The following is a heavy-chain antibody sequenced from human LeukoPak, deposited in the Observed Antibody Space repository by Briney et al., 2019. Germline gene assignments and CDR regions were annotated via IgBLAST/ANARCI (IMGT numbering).Heavy chain of an antibody. Sequence: SETLPLTCAVYGGSFSGYYWSWIHQPPGKGLEWIGEINHSGSTNYNPSLKSRVTISVDTSKNQFSLKLSSVTAADTAVYYCVSAISGYDSSLYYYYYMDVWGKGTTVTVSS. CDR2: INHSGST. J-gene: IGHJ6*03. V-gene: IGHV4-34*01. D-gene: IGHD5-12*01. CDR3: VSAISGYDSSLYYYYYMDV. CDR1: GGSFSGYY.